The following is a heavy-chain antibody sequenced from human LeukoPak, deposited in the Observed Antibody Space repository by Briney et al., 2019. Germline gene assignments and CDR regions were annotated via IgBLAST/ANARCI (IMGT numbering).Heavy chain of an antibody. V-gene: IGHV3-23*01. Sequence: PGGSLRLSCAASGFSLSTYGVSWVRQPPGKGLEWVSGITGTGGSTYYADSVKGRFTVSRDTSKNTLYLQMNSLRAEDTAIYYCAKGHGTAVAGFYYWGQGTLVTVSS. D-gene: IGHD6-19*01. J-gene: IGHJ4*02. CDR3: AKGHGTAVAGFYY. CDR1: GFSLSTYG. CDR2: ITGTGGST.